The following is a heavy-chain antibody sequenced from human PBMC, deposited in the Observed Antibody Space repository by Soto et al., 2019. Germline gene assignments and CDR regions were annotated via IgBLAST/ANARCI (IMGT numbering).Heavy chain of an antibody. CDR1: GLTFTSFS. D-gene: IGHD1-26*01. V-gene: IGHV3-23*01. CDR3: SKSNGDTWERYFFDF. J-gene: IGHJ4*02. Sequence: EVQLLESGGGWVQPGGSLRLSCAAPGLTFTSFSLSWFRKAPGKGLGWFSGISGLGGSIYYADSVKGRFTISRDNSKNTLYLQMNSLRAEDTAVYYCSKSNGDTWERYFFDFWGQGTLVTVSS. CDR2: ISGLGGSI.